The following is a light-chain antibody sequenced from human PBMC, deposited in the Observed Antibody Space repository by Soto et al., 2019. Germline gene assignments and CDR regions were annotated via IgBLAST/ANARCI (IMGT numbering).Light chain of an antibody. CDR2: AAS. J-gene: IGKJ1*01. V-gene: IGKV1-5*01. CDR1: QSISSY. CDR3: QQYNSYSRT. Sequence: DIPLTQSPSSLSASVGDRGTITCRASQSISSYLKWYQQKPRKDPKLLLYAASSMKSTVPSGFSGSGSGTEFTLTISSLQHDDFATYYCQQYNSYSRTFGQGTKVDIK.